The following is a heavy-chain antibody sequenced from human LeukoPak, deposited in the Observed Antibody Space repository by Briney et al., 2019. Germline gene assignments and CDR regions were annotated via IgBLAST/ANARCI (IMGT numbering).Heavy chain of an antibody. D-gene: IGHD2-21*01. CDR3: AKDNGPIVVVIAN. J-gene: IGHJ4*02. V-gene: IGHV3-30*18. CDR2: ISYDGSDK. Sequence: GGSLRLSCAASGFTISTYGMHWVRQAPGKGLEWVALISYDGSDKYYADSVKGRFTISRDNSKNTLYLQMNSLRAEDTAVYYCAKDNGPIVVVIANWGQGTLVTVSS. CDR1: GFTISTYG.